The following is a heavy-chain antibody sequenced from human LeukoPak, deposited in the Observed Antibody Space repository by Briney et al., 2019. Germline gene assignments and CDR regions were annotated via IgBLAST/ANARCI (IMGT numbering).Heavy chain of an antibody. J-gene: IGHJ4*02. V-gene: IGHV3-30-3*01. Sequence: QPGRSLRLSCAASGFTFSSYAMHWVRQAPGKGLEWVAVISYDGSNKYYADSVKGRFTISRDNSKNTLYLQMNSLRAEDTAVYYCARAPSGGDCCPLGYWGQGTLVTVSS. D-gene: IGHD2-21*02. CDR2: ISYDGSNK. CDR3: ARAPSGGDCCPLGY. CDR1: GFTFSSYA.